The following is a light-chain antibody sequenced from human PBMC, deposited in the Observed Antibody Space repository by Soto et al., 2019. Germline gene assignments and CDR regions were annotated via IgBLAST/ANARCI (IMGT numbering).Light chain of an antibody. J-gene: IGKJ1*01. CDR1: QSISSSY. Sequence: EIVLTQSPGTLSLSPGERATLSCRASQSISSSYLAWYQQKPGQAPRLLIYGASTRATGIPDRFSGSGSGTDFTLTISRLEPEDFAVYYCLQYGGSPTWTFGQGTKVEIK. V-gene: IGKV3-20*01. CDR2: GAS. CDR3: LQYGGSPTWT.